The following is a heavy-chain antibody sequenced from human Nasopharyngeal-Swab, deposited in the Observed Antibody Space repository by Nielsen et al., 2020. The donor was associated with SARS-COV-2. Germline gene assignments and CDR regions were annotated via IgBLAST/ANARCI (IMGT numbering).Heavy chain of an antibody. V-gene: IGHV3-21*01. D-gene: IGHD3-3*01. CDR1: GFTFSSYS. Sequence: GGSLRLSCAASGFTFSSYSMNWVRQAPGKGLEWVSSISSSSSYIYYADSVKGRFTISRDNAKNSLYLQMNSLRAEDTAVYYCARASAGNYDFWSGPTFDYWGQGTLVTVSS. J-gene: IGHJ4*02. CDR3: ARASAGNYDFWSGPTFDY. CDR2: ISSSSSYI.